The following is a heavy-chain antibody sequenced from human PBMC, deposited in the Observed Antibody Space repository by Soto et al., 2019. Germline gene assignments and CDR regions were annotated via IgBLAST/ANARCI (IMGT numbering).Heavy chain of an antibody. Sequence: PSETLSLTCSVSGGSASNKTYHWSWIRQPPGKRLEWIGYVYYSGTTNYNPSLKSRVTISVDLSKNQFSLRLSSVTTADTALYYCARTTAVPNTLRSRYFFDYWGQGTLVTVSS. J-gene: IGHJ4*02. D-gene: IGHD4-17*01. V-gene: IGHV4-61*01. CDR3: ARTTAVPNTLRSRYFFDY. CDR2: VYYSGTT. CDR1: GGSASNKTYH.